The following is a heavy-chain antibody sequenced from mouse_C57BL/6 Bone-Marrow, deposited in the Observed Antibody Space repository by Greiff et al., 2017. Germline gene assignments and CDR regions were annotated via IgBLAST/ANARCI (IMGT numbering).Heavy chain of an antibody. CDR2: IDPSDSET. V-gene: IGHV1-52*01. D-gene: IGHD2-1*01. J-gene: IGHJ2*01. Sequence: VQLQQPGAELVRPGSSVKLSCKASGYTFTSYWMHWVKQRPIQGLEWIGNIDPSDSETHYNQKFKDKATLTVDKSSSTAYMQLSSLTSEDSAVYYCARYYGTRGYFDYWGQGTTLTVSS. CDR3: ARYYGTRGYFDY. CDR1: GYTFTSYW.